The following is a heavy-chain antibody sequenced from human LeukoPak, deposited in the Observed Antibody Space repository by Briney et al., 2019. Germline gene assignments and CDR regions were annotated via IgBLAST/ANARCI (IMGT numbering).Heavy chain of an antibody. CDR2: TSYDGGTR. D-gene: IGHD7-27*01. CDR1: GFTFSSYI. Sequence: GGSLRLSCAASGFTFSSYIMHWVRQAPGQGLEWLAVTSYDGGTRYYAESVKGRFTISRDNSKNTLYLQMNSLRAEDTAVYFCARELTGEAMNVWGQGTAVTVSS. V-gene: IGHV3-30-3*01. J-gene: IGHJ6*02. CDR3: ARELTGEAMNV.